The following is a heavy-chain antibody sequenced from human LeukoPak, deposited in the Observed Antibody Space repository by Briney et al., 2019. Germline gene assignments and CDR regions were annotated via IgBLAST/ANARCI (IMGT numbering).Heavy chain of an antibody. V-gene: IGHV1-18*01. Sequence: ASVKVSCKASGYTFTSYGISWVRQAPGQGLEWMGWISAYNGNTNYAQKLQGRVTMTTDTSTSTAYMELRSLRSDDTAVYYCARVRYSSSWQKKSEYNWFDPWGQGTLVTVSP. CDR2: ISAYNGNT. CDR3: ARVRYSSSWQKKSEYNWFDP. J-gene: IGHJ5*02. CDR1: GYTFTSYG. D-gene: IGHD6-13*01.